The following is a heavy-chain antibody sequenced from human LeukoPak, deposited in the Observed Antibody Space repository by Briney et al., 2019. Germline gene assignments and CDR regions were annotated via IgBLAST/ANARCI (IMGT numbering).Heavy chain of an antibody. CDR2: IYNSGTT. D-gene: IGHD6-13*01. CDR1: GGSISSSSYN. J-gene: IGHJ4*02. Sequence: SETLSLTCTVSGGSISSSSYNWGWLRQPPGKGLEWIGSIYNSGTTSYNPSLNSRVTISIDTSKSLFPLNLSSVTPADTAVYYCATHVYSSTFDYWGEGDLVTVSS. CDR3: ATHVYSSTFDY. V-gene: IGHV4-39*06.